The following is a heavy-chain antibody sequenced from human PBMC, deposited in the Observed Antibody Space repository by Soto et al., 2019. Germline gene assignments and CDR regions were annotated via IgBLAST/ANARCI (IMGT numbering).Heavy chain of an antibody. Sequence: EVQLVESGGGLVQPGGSLRLSCAASGFTVSNNYMCWVRQAPGKGLEWVSLIYSGGVTHYADSVRGRFTISRDNSRNTLYPQMNSLRADDTAVYYCAKSGTTVTTSLWYWGQGTLVTVSS. J-gene: IGHJ4*02. CDR1: GFTVSNNY. CDR3: AKSGTTVTTSLWY. CDR2: IYSGGVT. D-gene: IGHD4-17*01. V-gene: IGHV3-66*01.